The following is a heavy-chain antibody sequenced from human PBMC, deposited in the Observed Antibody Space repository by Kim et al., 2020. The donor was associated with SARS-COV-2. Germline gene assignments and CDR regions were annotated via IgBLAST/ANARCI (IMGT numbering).Heavy chain of an antibody. V-gene: IGHV3-15*01. J-gene: IGHJ4*02. CDR3: TTEDSLPFDY. CDR2: KTDGGTT. Sequence: KTDGGTTDYAAPVKGRFTISRDDSKNTLYLQMNSLKTEDTAVYYCTTEDSLPFDYWGQGTLVTVSS.